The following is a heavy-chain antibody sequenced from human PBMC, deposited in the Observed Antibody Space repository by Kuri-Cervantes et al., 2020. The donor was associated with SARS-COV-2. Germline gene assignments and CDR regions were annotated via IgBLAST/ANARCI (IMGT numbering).Heavy chain of an antibody. CDR1: GFTFSRYA. Sequence: GESLKISCAASGFTFSRYAMHWVRQAPGKGLEYVSAISSNGGSTYYANSVKGRFTISRDNSKNTLYLQMGSLRAEDMAVYYCAIPMIVVVIVGGSGKPNWFDPWGQGTLVTVSS. V-gene: IGHV3-64*01. J-gene: IGHJ5*02. D-gene: IGHD3-22*01. CDR3: AIPMIVVVIVGGSGKPNWFDP. CDR2: ISSNGGST.